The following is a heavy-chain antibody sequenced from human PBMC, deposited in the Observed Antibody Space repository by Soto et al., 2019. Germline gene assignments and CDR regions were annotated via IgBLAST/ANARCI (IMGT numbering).Heavy chain of an antibody. D-gene: IGHD2-21*02. V-gene: IGHV2-5*02. CDR2: IYWDDDK. CDR3: IHSRCGGDCLQSYASHYSYGMDV. J-gene: IGHJ6*02. CDR1: GFSLSTSGVG. Sequence: QITLKESGPTLVKPTQTLTLTCTFSGFSLSTSGVGVGWIRQPPGKALEWLALIYWDDDKRYSPSLRSRLTISKATPKPQLVLTITNMDPVDTATYHCIHSRCGGDCLQSYASHYSYGMDVWGQGTTVTVSS.